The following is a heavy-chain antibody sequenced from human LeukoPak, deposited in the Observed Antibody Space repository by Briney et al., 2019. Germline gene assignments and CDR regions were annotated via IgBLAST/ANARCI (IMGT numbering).Heavy chain of an antibody. CDR3: AKGLRRYSSGWFDD. CDR1: GFTFSSYS. J-gene: IGHJ4*02. Sequence: GGSLRLSCAASGFTFSSYSMNWVRQAPGKGLEWVSLISADGIITYYPDSMKGRFTISRDNRKNCLYLQMNSLRTEDSALYYCAKGLRRYSSGWFDDWGQGTLVTVSS. V-gene: IGHV3-43*02. D-gene: IGHD6-19*01. CDR2: ISADGIIT.